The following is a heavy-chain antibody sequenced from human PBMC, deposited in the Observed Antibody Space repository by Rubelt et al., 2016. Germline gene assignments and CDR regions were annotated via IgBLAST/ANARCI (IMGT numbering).Heavy chain of an antibody. CDR1: GFTFSSFA. CDR2: ISGSGGRT. Sequence: EVQLLESGGGLVQPGGSLRLSCAASGFTFSSFAVSWVRQAPGKGLEWVSAISGSGGRTHYADSVKGRLTIPRENSKNRWYRQMNGLRAGDTAGYYGAKEWWSGDNSDWYGGGEWGQGTLVTVSS. D-gene: IGHD6-19*01. CDR3: AKEWWSGDNSDWYGGGE. J-gene: IGHJ4*02. V-gene: IGHV3-23*01.